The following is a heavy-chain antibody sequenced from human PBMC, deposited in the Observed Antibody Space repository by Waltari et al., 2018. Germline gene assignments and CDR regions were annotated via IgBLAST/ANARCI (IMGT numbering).Heavy chain of an antibody. CDR3: AAGIAAAHYYFDY. V-gene: IGHV3-66*02. CDR1: GFTVSSHY. D-gene: IGHD6-13*01. CDR2: IYRGGST. J-gene: IGHJ4*02. Sequence: EVQLVESGGGLVQPGGSLRLSCAASGFTVSSHYMSWVRQAPGKGLEWVSVIYRGGSTDYADSVKGRFTISRDKSKNTLYLQMNSLRAEDTAVYYCAAGIAAAHYYFDYWGQGTLVTVSS.